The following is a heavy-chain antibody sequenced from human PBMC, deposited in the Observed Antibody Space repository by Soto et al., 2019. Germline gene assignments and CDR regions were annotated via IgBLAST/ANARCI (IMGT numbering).Heavy chain of an antibody. J-gene: IGHJ4*02. CDR2: ISSSSSTI. Sequence: EVQLVESGGGLVQPGGSLRLSCAASGFTFSSYSMNWVRQAPGKGLEWVSYISSSSSTIYYADSLKGRFTISRDNAKNSLYLQMNSLRDEDTAVYYCARDLDKGDGYNYIGGLFDYWGQGTLVTVSS. CDR1: GFTFSSYS. D-gene: IGHD5-12*01. V-gene: IGHV3-48*02. CDR3: ARDLDKGDGYNYIGGLFDY.